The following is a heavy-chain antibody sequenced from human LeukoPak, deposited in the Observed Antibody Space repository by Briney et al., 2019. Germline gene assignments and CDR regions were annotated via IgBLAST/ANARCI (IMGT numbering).Heavy chain of an antibody. Sequence: GRSLRLSCAASGSTFTGYAMHWVRQAPAKGLEWVAVISFDGNKEFYADSVKGRFTISRDNSKNTLYLQMNSLRAEDTAVYYCARVRTGLYSPFFDYWGQGTLVTVSS. D-gene: IGHD1-1*01. CDR2: ISFDGNKE. J-gene: IGHJ4*02. V-gene: IGHV3-30-3*01. CDR3: ARVRTGLYSPFFDY. CDR1: GSTFTGYA.